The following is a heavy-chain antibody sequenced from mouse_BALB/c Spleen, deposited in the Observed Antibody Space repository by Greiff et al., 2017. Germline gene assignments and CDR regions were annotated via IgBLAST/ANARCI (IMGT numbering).Heavy chain of an antibody. CDR1: GYSITSDYA. CDR2: ISYSGST. V-gene: IGHV3-2*02. D-gene: IGHD2-2*01. J-gene: IGHJ1*01. CDR3: ASIYYGYDRYFDV. Sequence: EVQGVESGPGLVKPSQSLSLTCTVTGYSITSDYAWNWIRQFPGNQLEWMGYISYSGSTSYNPSLKSRISITRDTSKNQFFLQLNSVTTEDTATYYCASIYYGYDRYFDVWGAGTTVTVSS.